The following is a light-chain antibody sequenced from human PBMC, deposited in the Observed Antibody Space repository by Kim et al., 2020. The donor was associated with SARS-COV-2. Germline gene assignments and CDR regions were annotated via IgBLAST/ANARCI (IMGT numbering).Light chain of an antibody. CDR2: GAS. CDR3: QQYGSSPEIT. Sequence: PGDRATLSCKASRSVTSNYLAWFQQKPGQAPRLLIFGASSRAIGIPDRFTGSGSGTDFTLTISRLEPEDFAVYYCQQYGSSPEITFGQGTRLEIK. V-gene: IGKV3-20*01. CDR1: RSVTSNY. J-gene: IGKJ5*01.